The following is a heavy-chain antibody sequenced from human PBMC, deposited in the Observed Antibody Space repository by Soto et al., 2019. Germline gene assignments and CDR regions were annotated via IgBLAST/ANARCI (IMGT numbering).Heavy chain of an antibody. V-gene: IGHV4-31*03. CDR2: IYYSGST. Sequence: QVQLQESGPGLVKPSQTLSLTCTVSGGSISSGGYYWSWIRQHPGKGLEWIGYIYYSGSTYYNPSRKSXVXXXVXXTKNQFSLKLSSVTAADTAVYDCASSSTSANYFDYWGQGTLVTVSS. CDR3: ASSSTSANYFDY. D-gene: IGHD2-2*01. J-gene: IGHJ4*02. CDR1: GGSISSGGYY.